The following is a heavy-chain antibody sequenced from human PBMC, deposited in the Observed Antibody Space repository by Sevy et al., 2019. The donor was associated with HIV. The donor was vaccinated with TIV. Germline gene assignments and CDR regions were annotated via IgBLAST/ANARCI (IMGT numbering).Heavy chain of an antibody. J-gene: IGHJ4*02. D-gene: IGHD6-19*01. CDR3: ARAGYSSGWYLLFFDY. V-gene: IGHV6-1*01. Sequence: SQTLSLTCAISGDSVSSNSAAWNWIRQSPSRGLEWLGRTYYRSKWYNDYGVSVKSRITINPATSKNQFSLQLNSVTPENTAVYYCARAGYSSGWYLLFFDYWGQGTLVTVSS. CDR1: GDSVSSNSAA. CDR2: TYYRSKWYN.